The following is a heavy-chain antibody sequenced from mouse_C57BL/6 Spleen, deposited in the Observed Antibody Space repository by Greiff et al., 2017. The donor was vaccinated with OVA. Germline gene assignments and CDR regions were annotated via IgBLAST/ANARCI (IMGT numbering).Heavy chain of an antibody. Sequence: EVHLVESGGGLVQPGGSLKLSCAASGFTFSDYYMYWVRQTPEKRLEWVAYISNGGGSTYYPDTVKGRFTISRDNAKNTLYLQMSRLKSEDTAMYYCARLKDGYIDYWGQGTTLTVSS. CDR2: ISNGGGST. D-gene: IGHD2-3*01. V-gene: IGHV5-12*01. CDR1: GFTFSDYY. CDR3: ARLKDGYIDY. J-gene: IGHJ2*01.